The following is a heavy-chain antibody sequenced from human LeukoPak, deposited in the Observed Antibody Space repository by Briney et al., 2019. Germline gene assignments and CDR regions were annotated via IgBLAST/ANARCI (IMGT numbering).Heavy chain of an antibody. CDR3: AREGLAAHDAFDI. Sequence: GGSLRLSCAASGFTVSSNYMSWVRQAPGKGLEWVSAIYSGGSTYYADSVKGRFTISRDNSKNTLYLQMNSLRAEDTAVYYCAREGLAAHDAFDIWGQGTMVTVSS. CDR2: IYSGGST. J-gene: IGHJ3*02. CDR1: GFTVSSNY. D-gene: IGHD6-6*01. V-gene: IGHV3-53*01.